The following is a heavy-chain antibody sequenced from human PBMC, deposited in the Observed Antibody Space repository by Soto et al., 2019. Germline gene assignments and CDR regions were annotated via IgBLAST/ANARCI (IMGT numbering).Heavy chain of an antibody. V-gene: IGHV4-34*01. D-gene: IGHD5-18*01. CDR2: INHSGST. CDR3: GRGYSYGYYYYYGMDV. CDR1: GGSFSGYY. Sequence: KSSETLSLTCAVYGGSFSGYYWSWIRQPPGKGLEWIGEINHSGSTNYNPSLKSRVTISVDTSKNQFSLKLRSVTAADTAVYYCGRGYSYGYYYYYGMDVWGQGTTVTVSS. J-gene: IGHJ6*02.